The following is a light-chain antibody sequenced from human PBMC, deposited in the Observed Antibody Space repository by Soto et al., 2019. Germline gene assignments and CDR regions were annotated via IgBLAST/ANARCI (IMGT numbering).Light chain of an antibody. CDR1: QSVSSNY. CDR2: GAS. CDR3: QQYGSSPVT. Sequence: EIVLTQSPGTLSLSPGERATLSCRASQSVSSNYLAWYHQKPGQAPRLLIYGASSRATGIPDRFSGSGSGTDFTLTISRLEPEDFGVYYCQQYGSSPVTFGQGTRLEIK. J-gene: IGKJ5*01. V-gene: IGKV3-20*01.